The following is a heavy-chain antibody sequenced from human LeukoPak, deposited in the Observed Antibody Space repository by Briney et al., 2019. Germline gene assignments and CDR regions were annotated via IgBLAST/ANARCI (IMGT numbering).Heavy chain of an antibody. CDR1: GFTFSSYA. V-gene: IGHV3-30*04. CDR2: ISYDGSNK. CDR3: AREAWFDP. Sequence: GRSLRLSCAASGFTFSSYAMHWVRQAPGKGLGWVAVISYDGSNKYYADSVKGRFTISRDNSKNTLYLQMNSLRAEDTAVYYCAREAWFDPWGQGTLVTVSS. J-gene: IGHJ5*02.